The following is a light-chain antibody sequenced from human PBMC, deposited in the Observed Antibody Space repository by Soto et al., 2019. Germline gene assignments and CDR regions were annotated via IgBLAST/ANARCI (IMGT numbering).Light chain of an antibody. J-gene: IGLJ3*02. V-gene: IGLV2-14*03. CDR2: DVH. Sequence: QSVLTQPASVSGSPGQSIAISCTGTSSDVASDNYVSWYQHHPGRAPKLIIYDVHNRPSGVSNRFSGSKSGNTASLTITGLQAEDEADYYCSSYTTSITLVFGGGTKLTVL. CDR1: SSDVASDNY. CDR3: SSYTTSITLV.